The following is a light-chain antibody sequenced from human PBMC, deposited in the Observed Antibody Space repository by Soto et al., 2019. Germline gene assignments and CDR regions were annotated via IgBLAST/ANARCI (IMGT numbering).Light chain of an antibody. CDR2: GAS. V-gene: IGKV3-15*01. CDR3: QQYNDWPSLT. Sequence: EIVMTQSPATLSVSPGERATLSCRAGQSVSSNLAWYQHKPGQAPRLLIYGASTRATGIPARFSGSGSGTEFTLTISSLQSEDFAVYYCQQYNDWPSLTFGGGTKVEIK. J-gene: IGKJ4*01. CDR1: QSVSSN.